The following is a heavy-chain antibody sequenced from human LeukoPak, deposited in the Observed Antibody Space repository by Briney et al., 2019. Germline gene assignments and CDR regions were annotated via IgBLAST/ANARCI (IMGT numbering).Heavy chain of an antibody. J-gene: IGHJ4*02. Sequence: GGSLRLSCAASGFTFSGSAMHWVRQASGKGLEWVGRIRSKANSYATAYAASVKGRFTISRDDSKNTAYLQMNSLKTEDTAVYYCIRIGPGGSEDYWGQGTLVTVSS. CDR1: GFTFSGSA. CDR2: IRSKANSYAT. CDR3: IRIGPGGSEDY. D-gene: IGHD6-19*01. V-gene: IGHV3-73*01.